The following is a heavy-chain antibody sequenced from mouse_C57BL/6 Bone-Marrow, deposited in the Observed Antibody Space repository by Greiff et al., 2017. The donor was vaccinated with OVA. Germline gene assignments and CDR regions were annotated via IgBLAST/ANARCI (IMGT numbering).Heavy chain of an antibody. Sequence: QIQLQQPGAELVKPGASVKLSCKASGYTFTSYWMHWVKQRPGQGLEWIGMIHPNSGSTNYNEKFKSKATLTVDKSSSTAYMQLSSLTSEDSAVYYCARGLWYYAMDYWGQGTSVTVSS. J-gene: IGHJ4*01. V-gene: IGHV1-64*01. CDR2: IHPNSGST. CDR1: GYTFTSYW. CDR3: ARGLWYYAMDY. D-gene: IGHD3-3*01.